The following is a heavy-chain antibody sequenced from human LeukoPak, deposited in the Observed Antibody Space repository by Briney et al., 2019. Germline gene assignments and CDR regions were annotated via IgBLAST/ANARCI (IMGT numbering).Heavy chain of an antibody. CDR2: IYSGGST. J-gene: IGHJ4*02. CDR3: ARSPVSYQLPYYFDY. D-gene: IGHD2-2*01. Sequence: GGSLRLSCAASGFTVSSNYMSWVRQAPGKGLEWVSVIYSGGSTYYADSVKGRFTISRDNSKNALYLQMNSLRAEDTAVYYCARSPVSYQLPYYFDYWGQGTLVTVSS. V-gene: IGHV3-66*02. CDR1: GFTVSSNY.